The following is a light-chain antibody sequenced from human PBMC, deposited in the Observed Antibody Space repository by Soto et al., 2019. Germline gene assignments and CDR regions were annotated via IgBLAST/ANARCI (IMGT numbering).Light chain of an antibody. J-gene: IGKJ4*01. CDR3: QQSYSTTRT. V-gene: IGKV1-39*01. Sequence: DIHMSQSPSSLSASVGARVTIPXRASQSISRYVNWHQQNRGXAPKXXXDAXASLQRGGPSRFSGSGSGTDFPLPISSLQPEDFANYYCQQSYSTTRTFGGGTKVDIK. CDR1: QSISRY. CDR2: AXA.